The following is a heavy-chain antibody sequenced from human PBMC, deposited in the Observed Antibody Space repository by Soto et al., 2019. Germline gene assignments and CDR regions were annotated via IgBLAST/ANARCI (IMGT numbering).Heavy chain of an antibody. CDR2: IYYSRSP. V-gene: IGHV4-31*03. J-gene: IGHJ5*02. CDR1: DGSISSGGYY. Sequence: QVQLQESGPGLVKPSQTLSLTCTLSDGSISSGGYYWSCTRQHPGKRLQWVGYIYYSRSPYYNPSLKSRVTISVDTSKNQFSLKLSSVTAADTAVYYCARSVFPWGQGTLVTVSS. CDR3: ARSVFP.